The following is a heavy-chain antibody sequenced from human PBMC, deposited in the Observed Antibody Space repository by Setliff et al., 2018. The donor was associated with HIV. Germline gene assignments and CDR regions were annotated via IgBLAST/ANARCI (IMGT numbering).Heavy chain of an antibody. V-gene: IGHV4-30-2*01. J-gene: IGHJ3*01. CDR1: GDSLNSDAFS. Sequence: SETLSLTCTMSGDSLNSDAFSWSWIRLPPGEGLEWIGYMKEGGRTYYNPSLRSRVTITSDKSKNQLSLTLNSVTAADTAVYYCARQRAGEIEELPGALPLRGVFDLWGQGTMVTVSS. D-gene: IGHD1-7*01. CDR3: ARQRAGEIEELPGALPLRGVFDL. CDR2: MKEGGRT.